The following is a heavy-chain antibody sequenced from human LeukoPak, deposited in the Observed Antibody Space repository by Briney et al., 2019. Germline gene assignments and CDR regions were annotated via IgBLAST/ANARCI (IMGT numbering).Heavy chain of an antibody. CDR1: GFTFDDYA. CDR3: ARVRSGSYNWFDP. CDR2: ISWNSGSI. J-gene: IGHJ5*02. D-gene: IGHD1-26*01. V-gene: IGHV3-9*01. Sequence: GGSLRLSCAASGFTFDDYAMHWVRQAPGKGLEWVSGISWNSGSIGYADSVKGRFTISRDNAKNTLFLQMNSLRAEDTAVYYCARVRSGSYNWFDPWGQGTLVTVSS.